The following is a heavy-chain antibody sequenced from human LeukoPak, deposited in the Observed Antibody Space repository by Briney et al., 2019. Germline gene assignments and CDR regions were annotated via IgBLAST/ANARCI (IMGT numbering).Heavy chain of an antibody. CDR1: GFTFNNYA. J-gene: IGHJ4*02. D-gene: IGHD3-10*01. CDR2: ISGNGGRT. V-gene: IGHV3-23*01. CDR3: AKEQTSSGYFDY. Sequence: AGRSLRLSCAASGFTFNNYAMSWVRQAPGKGLEWVAAISGNGGRTYYADSVKGRFTISRDNPKNTLYLLMNSLSAEDTALYYCAKEQTSSGYFDYWGQGTLVTVSS.